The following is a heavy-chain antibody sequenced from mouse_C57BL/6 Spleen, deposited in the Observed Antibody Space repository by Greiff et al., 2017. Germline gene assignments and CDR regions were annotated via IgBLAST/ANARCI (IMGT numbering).Heavy chain of an antibody. Sequence: QVQLQQPGAELVMPGASVKLSCKASGYTFTSYWMHWVKQRPGQGLEWIGEIDPSDSYTNYNQKFKGKSTLTVDKSSSTAYMQLSSVTSEDSAIYYCARWSITHWYFDVWGTGTTVTASS. CDR1: GYTFTSYW. J-gene: IGHJ1*03. V-gene: IGHV1-69*01. CDR2: IDPSDSYT. CDR3: ARWSITHWYFDV. D-gene: IGHD1-1*01.